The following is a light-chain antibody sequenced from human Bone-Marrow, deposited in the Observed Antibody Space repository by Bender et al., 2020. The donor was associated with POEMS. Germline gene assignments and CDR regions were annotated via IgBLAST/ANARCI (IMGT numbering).Light chain of an antibody. CDR3: QSYDSDSNGGV. CDR1: ISNIGAGFG. J-gene: IGLJ3*02. V-gene: IGLV1-40*01. CDR2: ANI. Sequence: QSALTQPASVSGAPGQRVTISCTGSISNIGAGFGVNWYQHLPGTAPKLLIYANINRPSEIPDRFSGSQSGTSASLAITGLQYEEEAAYCCQSYDSDSNGGVFGGGTKLTVL.